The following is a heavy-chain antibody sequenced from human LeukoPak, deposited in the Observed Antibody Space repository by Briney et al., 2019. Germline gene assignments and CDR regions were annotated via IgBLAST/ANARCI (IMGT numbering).Heavy chain of an antibody. J-gene: IGHJ4*02. V-gene: IGHV3-30-3*01. CDR1: GFTFSSYA. D-gene: IGHD3-10*01. CDR2: LSRDGSEK. Sequence: GGSLRLSCVASGFTFSSYAMHWVRQAPGKGLDWMAILSRDGSEKYYADSVKGRFTISRDNAKNSLYLQMNSLRAEDTAVYYCARDDYYGSGSYFDYWGQGTLVTVSS. CDR3: ARDDYYGSGSYFDY.